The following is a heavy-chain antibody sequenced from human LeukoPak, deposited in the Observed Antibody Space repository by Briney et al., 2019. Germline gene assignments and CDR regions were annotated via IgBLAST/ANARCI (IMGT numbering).Heavy chain of an antibody. Sequence: PGGSLRLSCAASGFTFSSYGMHWVRQAPGKGLEWVAFIRYDGSNKYYADSVKGRFTISRDNSKNTLYLQMNSLRAEDTAVYYCAKDGAHSGCPIFDYWGQGTLVTVSS. V-gene: IGHV3-30*02. J-gene: IGHJ4*02. D-gene: IGHD6-19*01. CDR3: AKDGAHSGCPIFDY. CDR1: GFTFSSYG. CDR2: IRYDGSNK.